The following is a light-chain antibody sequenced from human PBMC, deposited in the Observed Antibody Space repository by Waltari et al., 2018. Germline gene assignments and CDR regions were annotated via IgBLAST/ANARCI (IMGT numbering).Light chain of an antibody. CDR2: DDS. CDR3: QVWDSDSDVV. Sequence: SYVLTQPPSVSVAPGQTARITCGGNNIGSESVHWYPQKPGQAPMLVLFDDSDRPSGIPERFSGSNSGNTATLTISRVEAGDEADYYCQVWDSDSDVVFGGGTKLTVL. J-gene: IGLJ2*01. V-gene: IGLV3-21*02. CDR1: NIGSES.